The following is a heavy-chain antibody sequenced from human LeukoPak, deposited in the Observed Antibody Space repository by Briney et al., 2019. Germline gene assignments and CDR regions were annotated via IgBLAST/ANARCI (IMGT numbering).Heavy chain of an antibody. CDR1: GGSISSYY. D-gene: IGHD5-18*01. V-gene: IGHV4-4*07. J-gene: IGHJ3*02. CDR2: IYTSGST. Sequence: PSETLSLTXTVSGGSISSYYWSWIRQPAGKGLEWIGRIYTSGSTNYNPSLKSRVTMSVDTSKNQFSLKLSSVTAADTAVYYCARGFVDTAMGDAFDIWGQGTMVTVSS. CDR3: ARGFVDTAMGDAFDI.